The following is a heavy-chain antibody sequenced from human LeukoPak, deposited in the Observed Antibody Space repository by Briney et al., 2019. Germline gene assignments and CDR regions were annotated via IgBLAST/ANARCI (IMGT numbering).Heavy chain of an antibody. D-gene: IGHD3-10*01. V-gene: IGHV3-53*01. CDR2: IYSGGST. J-gene: IGHJ4*02. Sequence: AGGSLRLSCAASGFTVSSNYMSWVRQAPGKGLEWVSVIYSGGSTYYADSVKGRFTISRDNSKNTLYLQMNSLRAEDTAVYYCAKSSTMVRGVIIRDPFDYWGQGTLVTVSS. CDR3: AKSSTMVRGVIIRDPFDY. CDR1: GFTVSSNY.